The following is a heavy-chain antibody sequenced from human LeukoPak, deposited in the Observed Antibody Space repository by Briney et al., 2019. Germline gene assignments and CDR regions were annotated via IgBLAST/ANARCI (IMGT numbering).Heavy chain of an antibody. Sequence: PGGSLRLSCAASGFTFSSYAMSWVRQAPGKGLEWVSAISGSGGSTYYADSVKGRFTISRDNSKNTLYLQTNSLRDEDTAVYYCAKSGGSYYGGHFDCWGRGTLVTVSS. J-gene: IGHJ4*02. CDR3: AKSGGSYYGGHFDC. D-gene: IGHD1-26*01. CDR2: ISGSGGST. CDR1: GFTFSSYA. V-gene: IGHV3-23*01.